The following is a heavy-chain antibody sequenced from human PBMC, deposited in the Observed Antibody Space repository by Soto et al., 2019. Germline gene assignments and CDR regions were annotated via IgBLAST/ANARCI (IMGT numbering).Heavy chain of an antibody. Sequence: QVQLVQSGAEVKKPGSSVKVSCKASGGTFSSYTISWVRQAPGQGLEWMGRIIPILGIANYAQKFQGRVTINADKSTSTAYMELSSLRSEDTAVYYCARDSGAPAAPSGAFDYWGQGTLVTVSS. J-gene: IGHJ4*02. D-gene: IGHD2-2*01. CDR3: ARDSGAPAAPSGAFDY. V-gene: IGHV1-69*08. CDR2: IIPILGIA. CDR1: GGTFSSYT.